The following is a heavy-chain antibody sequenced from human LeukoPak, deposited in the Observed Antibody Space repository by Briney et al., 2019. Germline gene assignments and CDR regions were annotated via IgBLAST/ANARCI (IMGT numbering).Heavy chain of an antibody. Sequence: GESLKISCKGSGYSFTNYWIGWVRQMPGKGLEWMGIIFPGDSDTRYSPSFQGQVTISADKSISTAYLQWSSLKASDTAMYYCARLHSSSWNWFDPWGQGTLVTVSS. CDR1: GYSFTNYW. V-gene: IGHV5-51*01. D-gene: IGHD6-13*01. CDR2: IFPGDSDT. J-gene: IGHJ5*02. CDR3: ARLHSSSWNWFDP.